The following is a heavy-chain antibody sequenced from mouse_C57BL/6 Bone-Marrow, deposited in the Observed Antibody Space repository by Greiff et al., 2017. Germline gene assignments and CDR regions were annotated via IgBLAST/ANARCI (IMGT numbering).Heavy chain of an antibody. CDR3: ARGDYYGSSSFFAY. J-gene: IGHJ3*01. V-gene: IGHV1-81*01. D-gene: IGHD1-1*01. Sequence: VMLVESGAELARPGASVKLSCKASGYTFTSYGISWVKQRTGQGLEWIGEIYPRSGNTYYNEKFKGKATLTADKSSSTAYMELRSLTSEDSAVYFCARGDYYGSSSFFAYWGQGTLVTVSA. CDR2: IYPRSGNT. CDR1: GYTFTSYG.